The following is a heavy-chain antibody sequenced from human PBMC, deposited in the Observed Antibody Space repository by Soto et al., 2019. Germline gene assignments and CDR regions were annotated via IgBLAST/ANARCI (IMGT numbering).Heavy chain of an antibody. J-gene: IGHJ4*02. CDR1: GFTFSDYY. CDR2: ISGSTTGR. Sequence: VQLVESGGGLVQPGGSLRLSCAASGFTFSDYYMAWIRQAPGRGLEWISYISGSTTGRYYADSVKGRFTISRDNAKTSLYLQMSSLRAEDTAVYYCARVGADGIYYFDYWGQGTRVTVSS. CDR3: ARVGADGIYYFDY. V-gene: IGHV3-11*01. D-gene: IGHD6-13*01.